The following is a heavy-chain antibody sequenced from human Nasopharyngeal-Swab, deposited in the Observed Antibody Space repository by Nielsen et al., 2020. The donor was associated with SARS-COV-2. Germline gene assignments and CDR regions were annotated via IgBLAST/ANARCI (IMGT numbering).Heavy chain of an antibody. Sequence: GGSLRLSCAASGFTFSSYGMHWVRQAPGKGLEWVAVISYDGSNKYYADSVKGRFTISRDNSKNTLYLQMNSLRAEDTAVYHCAKDRYYDFWSGYYTKDYWGQGTLVTVSS. CDR2: ISYDGSNK. V-gene: IGHV3-30*18. CDR3: AKDRYYDFWSGYYTKDY. D-gene: IGHD3-3*01. CDR1: GFTFSSYG. J-gene: IGHJ4*02.